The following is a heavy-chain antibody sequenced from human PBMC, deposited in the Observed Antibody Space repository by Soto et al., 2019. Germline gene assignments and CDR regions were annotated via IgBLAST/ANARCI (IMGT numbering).Heavy chain of an antibody. CDR3: ASRGVGIDNDFYGMDV. CDR2: IIPIFGTA. CDR1: GGTFSSYA. V-gene: IGHV1-69*12. D-gene: IGHD1-1*01. Sequence: QVQLVQSGAEVKKPGSSVKVSCKASGGTFSSYAISWVRQAPGQGLEWMGGIIPIFGTANYAQKFQGRVTITADESTSTAYMELSSLRSEDTAVYYCASRGVGIDNDFYGMDVWGQGTTVTVSS. J-gene: IGHJ6*02.